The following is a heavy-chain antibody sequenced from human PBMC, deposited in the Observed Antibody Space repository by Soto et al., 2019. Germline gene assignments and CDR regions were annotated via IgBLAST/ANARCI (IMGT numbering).Heavy chain of an antibody. D-gene: IGHD6-13*01. CDR3: AREREQLGFKVAFDI. CDR1: GGSISSGGYY. CDR2: IYYSGST. V-gene: IGHV4-31*03. Sequence: NPSETLSLTCTVSGGSISSGGYYWSWIRQHPGKGLEWIGYIYYSGSTYYNPSLKSRVTISVDTSKNQFSLKLSSVTAADTAVYYCAREREQLGFKVAFDIWGQGTMVTVSS. J-gene: IGHJ3*02.